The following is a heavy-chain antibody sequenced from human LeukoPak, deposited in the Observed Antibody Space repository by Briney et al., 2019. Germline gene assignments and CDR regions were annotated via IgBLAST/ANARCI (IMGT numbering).Heavy chain of an antibody. CDR1: GSTFDDYA. D-gene: IGHD3-10*01. V-gene: IGHV3-9*01. Sequence: QSGGSLRLSCAASGSTFDDYAMHWVRQAPGKGLEWVSGISWNSGSIGYADSVKGRFTISRDNAKNSLYLQMNSLRAEDTALYYCAKDRSGSYYKGAFDIWGQGTMVTVSS. CDR2: ISWNSGSI. J-gene: IGHJ3*02. CDR3: AKDRSGSYYKGAFDI.